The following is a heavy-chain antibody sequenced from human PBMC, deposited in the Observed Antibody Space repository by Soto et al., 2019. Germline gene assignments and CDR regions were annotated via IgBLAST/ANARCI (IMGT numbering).Heavy chain of an antibody. CDR1: GGSISSYY. J-gene: IGHJ2*01. CDR3: ASHTYCGGDCHWYFDL. CDR2: IYYSGST. V-gene: IGHV4-59*08. Sequence: QVQLQESGPGLVKPSETLSLTCTVSGGSISSYYWSWIRQPPGKGLEWIGYIYYSGSTNYNPSLRSLVPTSVDSSKNQFSLKLSPVTAADTAVYYCASHTYCGGDCHWYFDLWGRGTLVTVSS. D-gene: IGHD2-21*02.